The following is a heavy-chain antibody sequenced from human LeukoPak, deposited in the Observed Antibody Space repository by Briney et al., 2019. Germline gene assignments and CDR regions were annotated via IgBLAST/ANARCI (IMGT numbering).Heavy chain of an antibody. Sequence: PSETLSLTCTVSGDSFRNYYWSWIRQSAGEGLEWIGRIYKSGITNYNPSLKSRVTMSIDTSKNQFSLELTSVTAADTAVYYCTRGDYSSSYYMDVWGKGTTVTVSS. J-gene: IGHJ6*03. V-gene: IGHV4-4*07. CDR3: TRGDYSSSYYMDV. CDR2: IYKSGIT. CDR1: GDSFRNYY. D-gene: IGHD2-15*01.